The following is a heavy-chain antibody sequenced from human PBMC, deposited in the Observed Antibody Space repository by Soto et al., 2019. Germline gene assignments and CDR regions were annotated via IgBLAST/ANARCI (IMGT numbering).Heavy chain of an antibody. J-gene: IGHJ6*03. V-gene: IGHV6-1*01. CDR1: GDSVSSNSAA. Sequence: SQTLSLTCAISGDSVSSNSAAWNWIRQSPSRGLEWLGRTYYRSKWYNDYAVSVKSRITINPDTSKNQFSLQLNSVTPEDTAVYYCARGGRRAVAGLIYYYYYMDVWGKGTTVTVSS. CDR2: TYYRSKWYN. D-gene: IGHD6-19*01. CDR3: ARGGRRAVAGLIYYYYYMDV.